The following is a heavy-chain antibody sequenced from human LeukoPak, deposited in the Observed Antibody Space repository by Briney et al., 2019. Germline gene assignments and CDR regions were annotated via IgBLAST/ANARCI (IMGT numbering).Heavy chain of an antibody. CDR3: ARDPDYGDERSFDY. CDR2: IWYDGSNK. CDR1: GFTFSSYG. D-gene: IGHD4-17*01. V-gene: IGHV3-33*01. Sequence: GRSLRLSCAPSGFTFSSYGMHWVRQAPGKGLEWVAVIWYDGSNKYYADSVKGRFTISRDNSKNTLYLQMNSLRAEDTAVYYCARDPDYGDERSFDYWGQGTLVTVSS. J-gene: IGHJ4*02.